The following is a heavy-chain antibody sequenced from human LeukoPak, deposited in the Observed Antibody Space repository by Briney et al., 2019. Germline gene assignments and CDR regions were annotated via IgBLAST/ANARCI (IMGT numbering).Heavy chain of an antibody. CDR1: GFTFSSYS. CDR3: ARTYYDILTGYNPYFDY. V-gene: IGHV3-21*01. J-gene: IGHJ4*02. D-gene: IGHD3-9*01. Sequence: PGGSLRLSCAASGFTFSSYSMNWVRQAPGKGLEWVSSLSTSSSYIYYADSLKGRFTISRDNAKNSLYLQMNSLRAEDTAVYYCARTYYDILTGYNPYFDYWGQGILVTVSS. CDR2: LSTSSSYI.